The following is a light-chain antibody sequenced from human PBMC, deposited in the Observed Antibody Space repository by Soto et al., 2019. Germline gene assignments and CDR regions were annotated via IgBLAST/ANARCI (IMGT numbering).Light chain of an antibody. CDR3: QQSYSTPRT. V-gene: IGKV1-39*01. CDR1: QSISFY. CDR2: TAS. J-gene: IGKJ4*01. Sequence: DIQMTQSPSSLSASVGARVTISCRASQSISFYLNWYRQKPGKAPKLLIYTASNVQSGVPSRISGSGSGTDFTLTISSLQPEDFATYYCQQSYSTPRTFGGGTKVDIK.